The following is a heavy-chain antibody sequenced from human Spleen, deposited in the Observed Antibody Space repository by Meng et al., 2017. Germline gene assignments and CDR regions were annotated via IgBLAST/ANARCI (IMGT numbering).Heavy chain of an antibody. Sequence: SETLSLTCTVSGGSISSYYWSWIRQPPGKGLEWIGSIYHSGSTYYNPSLKSRVTISVDTSKNQFSLKLSSVTAADTAVYYGARRVTAITTYAFDIWGQGTMVTVSS. CDR2: IYHSGST. CDR3: ARRVTAITTYAFDI. V-gene: IGHV4-59*04. CDR1: GGSISSYY. D-gene: IGHD2-21*02. J-gene: IGHJ3*02.